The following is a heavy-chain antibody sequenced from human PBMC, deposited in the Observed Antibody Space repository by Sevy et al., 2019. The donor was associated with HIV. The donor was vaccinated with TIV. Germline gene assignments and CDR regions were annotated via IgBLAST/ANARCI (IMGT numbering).Heavy chain of an antibody. J-gene: IGHJ6*02. CDR3: ARGQDIVVVPAAIWEGPSYGMDV. D-gene: IGHD2-2*02. Sequence: SETLSLTCAVYGGSFSGYYWSWIRQPPGKGLEWIGEINHSGSTNYNPSLKSRVTISVDTSKNQFSLKLSSVTAADTAVDYFARGQDIVVVPAAIWEGPSYGMDVWGQGTTVTVSS. V-gene: IGHV4-34*01. CDR1: GGSFSGYY. CDR2: INHSGST.